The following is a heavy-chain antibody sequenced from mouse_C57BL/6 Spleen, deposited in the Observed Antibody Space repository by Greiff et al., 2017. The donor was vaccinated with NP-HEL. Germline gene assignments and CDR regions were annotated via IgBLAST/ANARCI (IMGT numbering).Heavy chain of an antibody. CDR3: ARSTTVVAKDAMDY. D-gene: IGHD1-1*01. CDR2: IYWDDDK. Sequence: QVTLKESGPGILQSSQTLSLTCSFSGFSLSTSGMGVSWIRQPSGKGLEWLAHIYWDDDKRYNPSLKSRLTISKDTSRNQVFLKITSVDTADTATYYCARSTTVVAKDAMDYWGQGTSVTVSS. J-gene: IGHJ4*01. CDR1: GFSLSTSGMG. V-gene: IGHV8-12*01.